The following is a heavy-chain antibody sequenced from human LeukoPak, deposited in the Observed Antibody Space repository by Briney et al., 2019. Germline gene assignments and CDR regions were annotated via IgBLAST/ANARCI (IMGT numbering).Heavy chain of an antibody. J-gene: IGHJ6*02. V-gene: IGHV3-23*01. D-gene: IGHD3-22*01. CDR2: ISGSGGST. CDR3: AKARIVVAYYYYGMDV. CDR1: GFTFSSYA. Sequence: GGSLRLSCAASGFTFSSYAMSWVRQAPGKGLEWVSAISGSGGSTYYADSVKGRFTISRDNSKNTLYLQMNSLRAEDTAVYYCAKARIVVAYYYYGMDVWGQGTTVTVSS.